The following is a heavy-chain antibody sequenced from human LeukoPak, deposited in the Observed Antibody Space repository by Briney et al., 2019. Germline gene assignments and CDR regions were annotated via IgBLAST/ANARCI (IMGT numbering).Heavy chain of an antibody. Sequence: GGSLRLSCAASGFTFSTYGMHWVRQAPGKGLEWVAVISYDGSNKKYADSVKGRFTISRDNSKNTLYLQMNSLRAEDTAVYYCARTLIEYSVSSCYFDYWGQGTLVTVSS. CDR2: ISYDGSNK. CDR1: GFTFSTYG. J-gene: IGHJ4*02. CDR3: ARTLIEYSVSSCYFDY. D-gene: IGHD6-6*01. V-gene: IGHV3-30*03.